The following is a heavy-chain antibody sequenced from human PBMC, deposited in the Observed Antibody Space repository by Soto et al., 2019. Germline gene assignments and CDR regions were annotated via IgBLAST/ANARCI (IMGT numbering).Heavy chain of an antibody. CDR3: ARSIRGPRRFNGMDV. D-gene: IGHD1-20*01. CDR1: GFSLTSPGMC. V-gene: IGHV2-70*13. J-gene: IGHJ6*02. Sequence: GSGPTLVNPTETLTLTCTFSGFSLTSPGMCLSWIRQPPGKALEWLALIERDDDDKYYSTSLKTRLTISKDTRKNQVVLTMANMEPADTGTYYCARSIRGPRRFNGMDVWGQGTTVTVSS. CDR2: IERDDDDK.